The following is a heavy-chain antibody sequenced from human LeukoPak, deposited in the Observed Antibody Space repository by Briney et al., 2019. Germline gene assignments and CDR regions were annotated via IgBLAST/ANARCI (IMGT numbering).Heavy chain of an antibody. V-gene: IGHV4-39*07. CDR3: AREGYGSGSYLY. D-gene: IGHD3-10*01. CDR2: IYYSGST. J-gene: IGHJ4*02. CDR1: GGSISSSSYY. Sequence: SETLSLTCTVSGGSISSSSYYWGWIRQPPGKGLEWIVSIYYSGSTYYNPSLKSRVTMSVDTSKNQFYLKLSSVTAADTAVYYCAREGYGSGSYLYWGQGTLVTVSS.